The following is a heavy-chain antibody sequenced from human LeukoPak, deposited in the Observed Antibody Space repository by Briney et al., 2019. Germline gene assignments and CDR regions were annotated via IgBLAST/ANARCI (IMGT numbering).Heavy chain of an antibody. Sequence: PGGSLRLSCAASGFTVSGTHMSWVRQAPGKGLEWVSAMYTGGTTYYADSEKGRFTISRDNSRNTLFLHMSSLRADDTAVYYCAKDEATSGGGLASWGQGTLVTVSS. CDR3: AKDEATSGGGLAS. J-gene: IGHJ4*02. CDR1: GFTVSGTH. D-gene: IGHD3-16*01. CDR2: MYTGGTT. V-gene: IGHV3-53*01.